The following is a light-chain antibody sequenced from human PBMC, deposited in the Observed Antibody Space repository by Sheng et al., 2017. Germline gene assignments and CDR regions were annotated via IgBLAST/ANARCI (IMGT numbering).Light chain of an antibody. Sequence: DIVITQSPLSLPVTPGEPASISCRSSQSLLHNNGRYYLDWYLQKPGQSPQLLIYLGSNRASGVPDRFSGSGSGTDFTLKISRVEAEDVGVYYCMQALQTPYTFGQGTKLEIK. CDR3: MQALQTPYT. V-gene: IGKV2-28*01. CDR1: QSLLHNNGRYY. CDR2: LGS. J-gene: IGKJ2*01.